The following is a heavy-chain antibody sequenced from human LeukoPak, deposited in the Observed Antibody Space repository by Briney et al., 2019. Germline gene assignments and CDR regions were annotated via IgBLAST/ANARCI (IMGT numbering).Heavy chain of an antibody. CDR3: AKSASDNFDYFDY. D-gene: IGHD3-9*01. CDR2: VSATGGRT. CDR1: GFTFSSYA. J-gene: IGHJ4*02. V-gene: IGHV3-23*01. Sequence: QPGASLRLSCAASGFTFSSYAINWVRQAPGKGLEWVSTVSATGGRTYYADSVKGRLTISRDNSKNTLYLQMNSLRAEDTAVYYCAKSASDNFDYFDYWGRGILVTVSS.